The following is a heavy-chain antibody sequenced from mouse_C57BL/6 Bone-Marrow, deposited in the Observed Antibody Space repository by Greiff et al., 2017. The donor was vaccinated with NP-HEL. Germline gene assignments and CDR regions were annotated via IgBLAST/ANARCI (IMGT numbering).Heavy chain of an antibody. CDR3: ARSITTVVAADWYFDV. Sequence: EVNVVESGPGLAKPSQTLSLTCSVTGYSITSDYWNWIRKFPGNKLEYMGYISYSGSTYYNPSLKSRISITRDTSKNQYYLQLNSVTTEDTATYYCARSITTVVAADWYFDVWGTGTTVTVSS. J-gene: IGHJ1*03. CDR1: GYSITSDY. V-gene: IGHV3-8*01. D-gene: IGHD1-1*01. CDR2: ISYSGST.